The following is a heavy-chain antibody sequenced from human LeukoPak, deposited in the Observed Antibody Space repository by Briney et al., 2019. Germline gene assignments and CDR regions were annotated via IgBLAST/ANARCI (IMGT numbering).Heavy chain of an antibody. CDR3: ARGPHGSETGDFDY. J-gene: IGHJ4*02. CDR1: GGSISTYY. V-gene: IGHV4-59*01. CDR2: IYDSGNT. D-gene: IGHD7-27*01. Sequence: SETLSLTCTVSGGSISTYYWSWIRQPPGKGLEWVGYIYDSGNTNYNPSLKSRLTISIDTSRNQFSLKLNSVTAADTAVYYCARGPHGSETGDFDYWAREPWSPSPQ.